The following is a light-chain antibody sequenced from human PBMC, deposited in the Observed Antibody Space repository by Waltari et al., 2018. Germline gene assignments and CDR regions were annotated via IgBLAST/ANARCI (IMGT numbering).Light chain of an antibody. Sequence: IVLTQSPGTLSLAPGERAALSCRASQSLTKKYLAWYQQNPGQAPRLLIYGASSRAAGIPDRFSGSGSGTDFTLTISRLEPEDFGVYYCQQYGSSIMYTFGQGTKLEIK. CDR2: GAS. V-gene: IGKV3-20*01. CDR3: QQYGSSIMYT. J-gene: IGKJ2*01. CDR1: QSLTKKY.